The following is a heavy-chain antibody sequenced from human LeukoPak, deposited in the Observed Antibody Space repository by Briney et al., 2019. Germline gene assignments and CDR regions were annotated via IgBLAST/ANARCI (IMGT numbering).Heavy chain of an antibody. Sequence: RGSLRLSCAASGFSFRGYGMHWVRQAPGKGLEYVSAISADGGTTYYADSVKDRFIISRDNSKNTLYLQMGSLRNEDMAVYYCARGRGGPPFDYWGQGALVTASS. CDR3: ARGRGGPPFDY. J-gene: IGHJ4*02. CDR1: GFSFRGYG. V-gene: IGHV3-64*02. CDR2: ISADGGTT.